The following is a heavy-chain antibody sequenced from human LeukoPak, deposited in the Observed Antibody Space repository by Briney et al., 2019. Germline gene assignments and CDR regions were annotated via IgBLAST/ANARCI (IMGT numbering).Heavy chain of an antibody. V-gene: IGHV4-59*01. D-gene: IGHD2-15*01. CDR2: IYYSGST. CDR1: GGSISSYY. Sequence: SETLSLTCTVSGGSISSYYWSWIRQPPRKGLEWMGYIYYSGSTNYNPSLKSRVTISVDTSKKQFSLKLSSVTAADTAVYYCARGPHGNYVDYWGQGTLVTVSS. CDR3: ARGPHGNYVDY. J-gene: IGHJ4*02.